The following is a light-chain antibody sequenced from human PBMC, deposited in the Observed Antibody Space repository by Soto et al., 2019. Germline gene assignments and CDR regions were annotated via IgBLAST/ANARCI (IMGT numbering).Light chain of an antibody. CDR2: DAS. CDR1: QGINSA. V-gene: IGKV1-13*02. CDR3: QQFNSYPIT. J-gene: IGKJ5*01. Sequence: IQLTQSPSSLSASVGDRVTVTCRASQGINSALAWFQHKPGRPPRLLIHDASSLESGVPSRFSGSGSGTDFILTISSLQPEDFATYYCQQFNSYPITFGQGTRLEI.